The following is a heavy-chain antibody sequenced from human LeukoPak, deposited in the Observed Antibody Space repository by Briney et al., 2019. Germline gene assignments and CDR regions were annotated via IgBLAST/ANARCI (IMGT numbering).Heavy chain of an antibody. Sequence: PSETLSLTCTVSGYSISSGYYWGWIRQPPGKGLEWIGRIYHSGSTNYNPSLKSRVTISVDTSKNQLSLTLSSVTAADTAVYYCARAGTYCGGDCYTFDYWGQGTLVTVSS. D-gene: IGHD2-21*02. J-gene: IGHJ4*02. CDR2: IYHSGST. CDR3: ARAGTYCGGDCYTFDY. V-gene: IGHV4-38-2*02. CDR1: GYSISSGYY.